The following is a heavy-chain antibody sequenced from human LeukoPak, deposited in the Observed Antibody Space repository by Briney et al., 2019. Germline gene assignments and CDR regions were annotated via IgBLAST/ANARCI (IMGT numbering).Heavy chain of an antibody. CDR2: ISAYNGNT. J-gene: IGHJ4*02. D-gene: IGHD3-22*01. V-gene: IGHV1-18*01. CDR1: GYTFTSYG. CDR3: ARVPVDSSGYYPPYYFDY. Sequence: ASVKVSCKASGYTFTSYGISWVRQAPGQGLEWMGWISAYNGNTNYAQKLQGRVTMTTDTSTSTAYMELTSLRSDDTAVYYCARVPVDSSGYYPPYYFDYWGQGTLVTVSS.